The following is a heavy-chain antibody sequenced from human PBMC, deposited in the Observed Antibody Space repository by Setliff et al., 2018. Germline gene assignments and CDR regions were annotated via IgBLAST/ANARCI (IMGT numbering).Heavy chain of an antibody. J-gene: IGHJ1*01. V-gene: IGHV1-18*01. Sequence: ASVKVSCKTSGYTFTNYGITWVRQAPGQGLEWMGWINNYSFKTNYPQKFLDRVTMTTDTSATTAYMELKNLRSDDTAVYYCLRLVRYCTVTSCQRASGGEHWGQGTLVTVSS. CDR1: GYTFTNYG. CDR2: INNYSFKT. CDR3: LRLVRYCTVTSCQRASGGEH. D-gene: IGHD2-8*02.